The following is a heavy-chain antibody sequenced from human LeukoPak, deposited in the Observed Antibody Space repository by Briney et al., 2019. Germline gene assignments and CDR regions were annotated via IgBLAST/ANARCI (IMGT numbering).Heavy chain of an antibody. Sequence: ASVKVSCKASGYTFTGYYMHWVRQAPGQGLEWMGGIIPIFGTANYAQKFQGRVTITADESTSTAYMELSSLRSEDTAVYYCARGPLGPIGFDPWGQGTLVTVSS. V-gene: IGHV1-69*13. CDR2: IIPIFGTA. D-gene: IGHD3-16*01. CDR3: ARGPLGPIGFDP. J-gene: IGHJ5*02. CDR1: GYTFTGYY.